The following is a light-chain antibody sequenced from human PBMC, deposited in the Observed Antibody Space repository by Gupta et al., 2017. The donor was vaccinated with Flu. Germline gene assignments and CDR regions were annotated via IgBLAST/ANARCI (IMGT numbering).Light chain of an antibody. J-gene: IGLJ2*01. CDR2: QDD. CDR3: QAWDSGGVVV. V-gene: IGLV3-1*01. Sequence: PGKTTSVTCSGNKVGEKNVSWQQKKAAQPLILVIYQDDRRPAGVPDRFSASKSGDTATLTISPAQKAEEGDYYCQAWDSGGVVVFGGGTRLTVL. CDR1: KVGEKN.